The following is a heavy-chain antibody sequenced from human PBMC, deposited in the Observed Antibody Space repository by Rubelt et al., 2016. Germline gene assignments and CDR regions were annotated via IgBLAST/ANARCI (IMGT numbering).Heavy chain of an antibody. V-gene: IGHV3-30*04. J-gene: IGHJ4*02. Sequence: GLEWVAVISYDGSNKYYADSVKGRFTISRDNSKNTLYLQMNSLRAEDTAVYYCARDKVRVAPFDYWGQGTLVTVSS. CDR2: ISYDGSNK. CDR3: ARDKVRVAPFDY. D-gene: IGHD2-15*01.